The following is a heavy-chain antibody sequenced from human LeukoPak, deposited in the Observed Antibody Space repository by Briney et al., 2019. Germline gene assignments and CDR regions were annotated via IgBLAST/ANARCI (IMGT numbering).Heavy chain of an antibody. CDR1: GGSISSGDYY. CDR2: IYYSGST. Sequence: KPSETLSLTCTVSGGSISSGDYYWSWIRQPPGKGLEWIGYIYYSGSTYYNPSLKSRVTISVDTSKNQFSLKLSSVTAADTAVYYCAREDGPRTAWYFDLWGRGTLVTVSS. J-gene: IGHJ2*01. D-gene: IGHD1-14*01. CDR3: AREDGPRTAWYFDL. V-gene: IGHV4-30-4*02.